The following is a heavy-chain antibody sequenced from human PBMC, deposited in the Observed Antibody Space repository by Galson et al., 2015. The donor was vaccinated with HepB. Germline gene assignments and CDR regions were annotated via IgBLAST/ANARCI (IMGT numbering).Heavy chain of an antibody. D-gene: IGHD6-19*01. Sequence: PPGKGLEWIGEINHSGSTNYNPSLKSRVTISVDTSKNQFSLKLSSVTAADTAVYYCARDTTQWLVSYAFDIWGQGTMVTVSS. J-gene: IGHJ3*02. CDR3: ARDTTQWLVSYAFDI. CDR2: INHSGST. V-gene: IGHV4-34*13.